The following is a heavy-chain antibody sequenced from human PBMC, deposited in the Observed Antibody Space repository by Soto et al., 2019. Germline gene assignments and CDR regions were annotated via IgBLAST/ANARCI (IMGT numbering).Heavy chain of an antibody. V-gene: IGHV4-31*03. Sequence: QVQLQESGPGLVKPSQTLSLTCTVSGGSISSGGYYWSWIRQHPGKGLEWLGYIYYSGSTYYNPSLKRRVTISVDTSKHQFSLKLSSVTAADTAVYYCARWPQLEPRFDYWGQGTLVTVSS. J-gene: IGHJ4*02. CDR1: GGSISSGGYY. CDR3: ARWPQLEPRFDY. CDR2: IYYSGST. D-gene: IGHD1-1*01.